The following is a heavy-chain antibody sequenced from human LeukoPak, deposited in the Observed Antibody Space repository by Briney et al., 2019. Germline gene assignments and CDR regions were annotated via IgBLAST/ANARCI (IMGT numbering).Heavy chain of an antibody. D-gene: IGHD1-20*01. CDR1: GGSISGYY. CDR3: AREVITAQNFDY. Sequence: SETLSLTCTVSGGSISGYYWSWIRQHPGKGLEWIGYIYYSGSTYYNPSLKSRVNISVDTSKNQFSLKLSSVTAADTAVYYCAREVITAQNFDYWGQGTLVTVSS. V-gene: IGHV4-31*03. J-gene: IGHJ4*02. CDR2: IYYSGST.